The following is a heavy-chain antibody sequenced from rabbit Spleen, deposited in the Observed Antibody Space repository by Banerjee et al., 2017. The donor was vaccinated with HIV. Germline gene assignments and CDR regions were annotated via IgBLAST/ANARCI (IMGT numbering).Heavy chain of an antibody. D-gene: IGHD8-1*01. CDR1: GFSFSSILW. Sequence: QQQLEESGGGLVKPGGTLTLTCTASGFSFSSILWICWVRQAPGEGLEWIACVDTGSGGFTYFASWAKGRFTIARTSSTTVTLQMTGLTAADTATYFCARDTGSSFSSYGMDLWGQGTLVTVS. CDR3: ARDTGSSFSSYGMDL. V-gene: IGHV1S45*01. CDR2: VDTGSGGFT. J-gene: IGHJ6*01.